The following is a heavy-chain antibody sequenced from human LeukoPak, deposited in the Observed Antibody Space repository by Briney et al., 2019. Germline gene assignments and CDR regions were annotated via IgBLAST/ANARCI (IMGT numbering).Heavy chain of an antibody. J-gene: IGHJ4*02. CDR3: AGQSIAARHRGYYFDY. D-gene: IGHD6-6*01. Sequence: SETLSLTCTVSGDSINNYYWSWIRQPPGKGLEWIGYMYYNGSPNYNPSLKSRVTISVDRSKKQFSLKLTSVTAADTAVYYCAGQSIAARHRGYYFDYWGQGTLVTVSS. CDR2: MYYNGSP. V-gene: IGHV4-59*03. CDR1: GDSINNYY.